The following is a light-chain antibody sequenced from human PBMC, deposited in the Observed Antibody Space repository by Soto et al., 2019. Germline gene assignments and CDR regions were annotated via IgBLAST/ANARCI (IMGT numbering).Light chain of an antibody. CDR2: GAS. J-gene: IGKJ5*01. Sequence: VMTQSPATLSVSPGERATLSCRDSQSVSSNLAWYQQKPGQAPRLLIYGASTRATNIPARFSGSGSGTEFTLTISSLQSEDFAVYYCQQYNNWPPITCGQGTRLEIK. CDR3: QQYNNWPPIT. V-gene: IGKV3-15*01. CDR1: QSVSSN.